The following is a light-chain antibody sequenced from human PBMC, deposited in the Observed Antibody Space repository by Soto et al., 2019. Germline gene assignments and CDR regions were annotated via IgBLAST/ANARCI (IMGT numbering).Light chain of an antibody. CDR2: EVS. V-gene: IGLV2-14*01. CDR1: SSDVGAYNY. Sequence: QSALTQPASVSGSPGQSITISCTGTSSDVGAYNYVSWYQQHPGKAPKLMIHEVSNRPSGVSNRFSGSKSGNTASLTISGLQAEDEADYYCSSYTSSSTYVFGTGTKVTVL. J-gene: IGLJ1*01. CDR3: SSYTSSSTYV.